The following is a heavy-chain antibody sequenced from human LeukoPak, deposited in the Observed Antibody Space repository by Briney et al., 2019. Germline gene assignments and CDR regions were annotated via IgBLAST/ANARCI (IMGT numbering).Heavy chain of an antibody. Sequence: PGGSLRLSCAASGFSFSSYAMHWVRQAPGKGLEWVAVISYDGSNKYYADSVKGRFTISRDNSKNTLYLQMNSLRAEDTAVYYCARAVMVRGAMGDYWGQGTLVTVSS. CDR2: ISYDGSNK. V-gene: IGHV3-30-3*01. CDR1: GFSFSSYA. D-gene: IGHD3-10*01. CDR3: ARAVMVRGAMGDY. J-gene: IGHJ4*02.